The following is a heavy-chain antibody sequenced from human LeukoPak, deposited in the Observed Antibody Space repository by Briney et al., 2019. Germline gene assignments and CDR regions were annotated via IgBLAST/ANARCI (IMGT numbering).Heavy chain of an antibody. CDR2: IYSTGST. D-gene: IGHD6-13*01. Sequence: SETLSLTCTVSGGSISGYYWSWVRQSPEKGLESIGFIYSTGSTSYNPSLKSRVTISVDTSKNQFSLKLSSVTAADTAVYYCARVYYSSSYDYWYFDLWGRGTLVTVSS. CDR3: ARVYYSSSYDYWYFDL. J-gene: IGHJ2*01. CDR1: GGSISGYY. V-gene: IGHV4-59*01.